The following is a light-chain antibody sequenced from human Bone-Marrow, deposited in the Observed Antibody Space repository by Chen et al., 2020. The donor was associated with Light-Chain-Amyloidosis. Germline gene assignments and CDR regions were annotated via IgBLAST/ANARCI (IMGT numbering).Light chain of an antibody. J-gene: IGLJ2*01. CDR3: SSFTRNNALV. Sequence: QSALTQPASVSGSPRQSITISCTGTSSDVGGYNYVSWYQQHPGKAPKLIIYDVTYRPSGVSNRFSGSKSGNTASLTISGLRAEDEADYYCSSFTRNNALVFGGGTKLTVL. CDR1: SSDVGGYNY. V-gene: IGLV2-14*03. CDR2: DVT.